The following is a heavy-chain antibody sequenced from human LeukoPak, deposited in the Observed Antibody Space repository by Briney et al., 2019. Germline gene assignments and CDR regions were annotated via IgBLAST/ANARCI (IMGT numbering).Heavy chain of an antibody. CDR3: ATSGGDNVVVPAAIFDP. J-gene: IGHJ5*02. V-gene: IGHV1-46*01. D-gene: IGHD2-2*01. CDR2: INPSGGST. CDR1: GYTFTSYY. Sequence: ASVKVSCKASGYTFTSYYMHWVRQAPGQGLEWMGIINPSGGSTSYAQKFQGRVTMTRDTSTSTVYMELSSLRSEDTAVYYCATSGGDNVVVPAAIFDPWGQGTLVTVSS.